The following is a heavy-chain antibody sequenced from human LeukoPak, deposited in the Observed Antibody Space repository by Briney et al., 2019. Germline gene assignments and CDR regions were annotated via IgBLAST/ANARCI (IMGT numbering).Heavy chain of an antibody. Sequence: GGSLRLSCAASGFTFSSYSMNWVRQAPGKGLEWVSSISSSSYIYYADSVKGRFTISRDNAKNSLYLQMNSLRAEDTAVYYCARDPRGDFWSGYYWLGNDYWGQGTLVTVSS. V-gene: IGHV3-21*01. J-gene: IGHJ4*02. CDR3: ARDPRGDFWSGYYWLGNDY. D-gene: IGHD3-3*01. CDR2: ISSSSYI. CDR1: GFTFSSYS.